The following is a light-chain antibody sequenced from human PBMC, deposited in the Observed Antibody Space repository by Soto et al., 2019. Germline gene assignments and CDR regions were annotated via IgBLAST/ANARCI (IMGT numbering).Light chain of an antibody. J-gene: IGKJ1*01. Sequence: DIQMTQSPSTLSASVGDRVTIGCRASQNIGIWFAWYQQRPGKAPKLLIYKASYLEGGVPSRFSGSGYGTEFTLTISSLQPDDFAIYYCQQYSSVTAFGQSTMV. CDR2: KAS. V-gene: IGKV1-5*03. CDR3: QQYSSVTA. CDR1: QNIGIW.